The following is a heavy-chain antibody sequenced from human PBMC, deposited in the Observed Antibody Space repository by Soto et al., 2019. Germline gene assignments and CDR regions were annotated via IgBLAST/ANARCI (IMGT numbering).Heavy chain of an antibody. Sequence: QVQLQESGPGLVKPSGTLSLTCAVSGGSIITSNWWPWVRQPPGKGLEWIGESIHSGTANYNPSLKSRVTISVDHSKNQVARNLFSVTAADTAIDDCARLGPGATTVTTGAAFDVWGQGTMVTVSS. CDR1: GGSIITSNW. CDR3: ARLGPGATTVTTGAAFDV. J-gene: IGHJ3*01. D-gene: IGHD4-17*01. V-gene: IGHV4-4*02. CDR2: SIHSGTA.